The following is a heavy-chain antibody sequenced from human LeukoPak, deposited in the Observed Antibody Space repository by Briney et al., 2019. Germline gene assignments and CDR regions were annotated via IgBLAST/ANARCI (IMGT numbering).Heavy chain of an antibody. Sequence: KPSETLSLTCTVSNYSISSAYYWGWIRQPPGQGLEWIGSIAHGGRPYYNPSLKSRVTISVDTSKNQFSLKLSSVTAADTAVYYCARGYYDILTGSYYYYYYMDVWGKGTTVTISS. V-gene: IGHV4-38-2*02. CDR3: ARGYYDILTGSYYYYYYMDV. CDR2: IAHGGRP. D-gene: IGHD3-9*01. J-gene: IGHJ6*03. CDR1: NYSISSAYY.